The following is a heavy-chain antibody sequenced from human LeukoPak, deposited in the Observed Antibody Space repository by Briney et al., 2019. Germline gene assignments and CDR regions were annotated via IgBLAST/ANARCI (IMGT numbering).Heavy chain of an antibody. CDR1: GGTFSSYA. Sequence: GASVKVSCKASGGTFSSYAISWVRQAPGQGLEWMGGIIPIFGTANYAQKFQGRVTITADESASTAYMELSSLRSEDTAVYYCARGCMLFFSMDYWGQGTLVTVSS. CDR2: IIPIFGTA. CDR3: ARGCMLFFSMDY. D-gene: IGHD2-8*01. V-gene: IGHV1-69*13. J-gene: IGHJ4*02.